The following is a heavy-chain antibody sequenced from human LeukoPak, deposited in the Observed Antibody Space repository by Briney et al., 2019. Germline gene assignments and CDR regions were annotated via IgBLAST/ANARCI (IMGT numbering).Heavy chain of an antibody. Sequence: PGGSLRLSCAASGFTFSSYAMHWVRQAPGKGLEWVAVISYDGSNKYYADSVKGRFTISRDNSKNTLYLQMNSLRAEDTAVYYCARDRSSIAAVGYLDYWGQGTLVTVSS. V-gene: IGHV3-30-3*01. J-gene: IGHJ4*02. CDR2: ISYDGSNK. D-gene: IGHD6-6*01. CDR1: GFTFSSYA. CDR3: ARDRSSIAAVGYLDY.